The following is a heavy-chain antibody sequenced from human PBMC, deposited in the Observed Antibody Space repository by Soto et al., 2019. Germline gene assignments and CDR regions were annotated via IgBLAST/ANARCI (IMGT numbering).Heavy chain of an antibody. D-gene: IGHD2-2*01. CDR2: IIPIFGTA. CDR3: ARAGIVVVPAATENYGMDV. Sequence: ASVKVSCKASGGTFSSYAISWVRQAPGQGLEWMGGIIPIFGTANYAQKFQGRVTITADESTSTAYMELSSLRSEDTAVYYCARAGIVVVPAATENYGMDVWGQWTPVTVSS. V-gene: IGHV1-69*13. J-gene: IGHJ6*02. CDR1: GGTFSSYA.